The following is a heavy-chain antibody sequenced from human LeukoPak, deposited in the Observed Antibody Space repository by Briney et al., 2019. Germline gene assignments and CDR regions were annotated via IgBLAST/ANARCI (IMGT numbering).Heavy chain of an antibody. Sequence: GGSLRLSCAASGFSFSSSGMHWVRQAPGKGPEWVAFTRFDDSYKAYGDSVKGRFTISRDNSKNTLYLQMDSLRSDDTAVYYCARSYGDYSPDYWGQGALVTVSS. V-gene: IGHV3-30*02. D-gene: IGHD4-17*01. CDR2: TRFDDSYK. J-gene: IGHJ4*02. CDR3: ARSYGDYSPDY. CDR1: GFSFSSSG.